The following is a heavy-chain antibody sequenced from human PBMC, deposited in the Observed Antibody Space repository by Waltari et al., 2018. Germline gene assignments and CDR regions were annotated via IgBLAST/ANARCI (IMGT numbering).Heavy chain of an antibody. D-gene: IGHD5-12*01. CDR2: IYYSGST. J-gene: IGHJ6*02. CDR3: ARTIVATIVPPHAKYGMDV. V-gene: IGHV4-59*01. Sequence: QVQLQESGPGLVKPSETLSLTCTVSGGSISSYYWSWIRQPPGKGLEWIGYIYYSGSTNYNPSLKSRVTISVDTSKNQFSLKLSSVTAADTAVYYCARTIVATIVPPHAKYGMDVWGQGTTVTVSS. CDR1: GGSISSYY.